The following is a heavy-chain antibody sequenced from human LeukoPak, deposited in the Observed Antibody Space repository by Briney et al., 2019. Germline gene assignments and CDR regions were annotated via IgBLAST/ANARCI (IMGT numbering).Heavy chain of an antibody. CDR3: AKGWGFNI. CDR1: GDSFSSNTAA. CDR2: TYYRSKWYS. V-gene: IGHV6-1*01. D-gene: IGHD3-16*01. J-gene: IGHJ3*02. Sequence: SQTLSLTCAISGDSFSSNTAAWNWIRQSPSRGLEWLGRTYYRSKWYSDYAVSVKSRITITPDTSKNQFSLQLNSVTPEDTAVYYCAKGWGFNIWGQGTMVTVSS.